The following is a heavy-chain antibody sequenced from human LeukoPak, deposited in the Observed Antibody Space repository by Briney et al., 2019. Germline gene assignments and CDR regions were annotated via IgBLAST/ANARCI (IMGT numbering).Heavy chain of an antibody. V-gene: IGHV3-21*01. J-gene: IGHJ4*02. CDR2: ISGSGSYI. D-gene: IGHD3-22*01. Sequence: GGSLGLSCAASGITFSAYTMNWVRQAPGKGLEWVSSISGSGSYIFYADSVKGRFTISRDNAKNSLYLQMNSLRAEDTAVYYCASDRSLIASLYYFDNWGQGTLVTVSS. CDR3: ASDRSLIASLYYFDN. CDR1: GITFSAYT.